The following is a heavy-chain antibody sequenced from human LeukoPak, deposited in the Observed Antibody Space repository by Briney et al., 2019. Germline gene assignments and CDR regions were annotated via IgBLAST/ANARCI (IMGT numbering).Heavy chain of an antibody. CDR1: RFTFSSYG. J-gene: IGHJ4*02. Sequence: GGSLRLSCAASRFTFSSYGMHWVRQAPGKGLEWVAFIRCDGSNKYYADSVKGRFTISRDNSKNTLYLQMNSLRAEDTAVYYCLFQYYDFWSGYWRDTSFDYWGQGTLVTVSS. CDR2: IRCDGSNK. D-gene: IGHD3-3*01. V-gene: IGHV3-30*02. CDR3: LFQYYDFWSGYWRDTSFDY.